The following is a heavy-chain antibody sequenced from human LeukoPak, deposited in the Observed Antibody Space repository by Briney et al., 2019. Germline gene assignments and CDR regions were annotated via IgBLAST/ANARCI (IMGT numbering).Heavy chain of an antibody. CDR1: GFTFDNYA. V-gene: IGHV3-9*01. CDR3: ARRGGVVTAILDYYYYYYMDV. Sequence: GGSLRLSCAASGFTFDNYAMHWIRHAPGKGLEWVSGITWNSGSIAYADSVKGRFTISRDNAKNTLYLQMNSLRAEDTAVYYCARRGGVVTAILDYYYYYYMDVWGKGTTVTISS. J-gene: IGHJ6*03. D-gene: IGHD2-21*02. CDR2: ITWNSGSI.